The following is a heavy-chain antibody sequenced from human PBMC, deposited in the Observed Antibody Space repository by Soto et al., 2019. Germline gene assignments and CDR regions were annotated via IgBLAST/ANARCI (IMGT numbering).Heavy chain of an antibody. CDR2: MNPNSGNT. CDR1: VYTFTTYD. J-gene: IGHJ6*02. D-gene: IGHD6-19*01. Sequence: SVKVSCKASVYTFTTYDINCVRQATGHVLECMGWMNPNSGNTGYAQKFQGRVTMTRNTSISTAYMELSSLRSEDTAVYYCARMADSSGWYGYYYYYGMDVWGQGTTVTVSS. CDR3: ARMADSSGWYGYYYYYGMDV. V-gene: IGHV1-8*02.